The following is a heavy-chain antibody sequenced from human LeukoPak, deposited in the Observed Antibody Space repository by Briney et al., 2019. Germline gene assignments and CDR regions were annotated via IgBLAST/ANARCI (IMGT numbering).Heavy chain of an antibody. D-gene: IGHD3-10*01. CDR3: ARSSITMVRGVTSYFDY. Sequence: PSETLSLTCIVSGGSISSSSYYWGWIRQPPGKGLEWIGTVDNPGSTHYNPSLKSRVTISLDTSKNQFSLKLSSVTAADTAVYYCARSSITMVRGVTSYFDYWGQGTLVTVSS. CDR2: VDNPGST. V-gene: IGHV4-39*07. CDR1: GGSISSSSYY. J-gene: IGHJ4*02.